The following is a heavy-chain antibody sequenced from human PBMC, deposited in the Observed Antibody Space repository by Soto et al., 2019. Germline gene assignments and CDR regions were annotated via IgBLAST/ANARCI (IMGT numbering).Heavy chain of an antibody. D-gene: IGHD1-26*01. CDR1: GGTFSSYA. Sequence: ASVKVSCTASGGTFSSYAISWVRQAPGQGLEWMGGIIPIFGTANYAQKFQGRVTMTRDTSTSTVYMELSSLRSEDTAVYYCARARRGELSVDYWGQGTLVTVSS. CDR2: IIPIFGTA. CDR3: ARARRGELSVDY. J-gene: IGHJ4*02. V-gene: IGHV1-69*05.